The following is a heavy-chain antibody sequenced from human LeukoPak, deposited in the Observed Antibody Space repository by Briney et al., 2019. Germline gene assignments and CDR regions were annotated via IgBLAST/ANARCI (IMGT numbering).Heavy chain of an antibody. CDR3: ARHTNQQLVGFDY. V-gene: IGHV4-31*03. J-gene: IGHJ4*02. D-gene: IGHD6-13*01. Sequence: PSQTLSLTCTVSGGSISSGGYFWSWIRQHPGKGLEWIGYISYSGNTYYNPSLKSRLTISVDTSKNQFSLKLSSVTAADTAVYYCARHTNQQLVGFDYWGQGTLVTVSS. CDR1: GGSISSGGYF. CDR2: ISYSGNT.